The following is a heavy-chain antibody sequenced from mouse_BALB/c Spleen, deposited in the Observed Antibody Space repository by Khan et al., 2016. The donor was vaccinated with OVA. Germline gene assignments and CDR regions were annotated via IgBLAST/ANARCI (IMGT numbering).Heavy chain of an antibody. J-gene: IGHJ1*01. CDR3: ARQIFPGYFDV. V-gene: IGHV2-6-1*01. Sequence: VQLKESGPGLVAPSQSLSITCTISGFSLTSYGIHWVRQPPGKGLEWLVVIWSDGKTTYNSALKSRLNIIKDNSKSQVFLKMNSLQTDDTAMYXCARQIFPGYFDVWGAGTTVTVSS. CDR1: GFSLTSYG. CDR2: IWSDGKT.